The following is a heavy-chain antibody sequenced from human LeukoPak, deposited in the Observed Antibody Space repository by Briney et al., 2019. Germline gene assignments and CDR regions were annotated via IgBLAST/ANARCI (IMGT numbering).Heavy chain of an antibody. CDR3: ARNGGNSDFDY. CDR2: IYHSGNT. CDR1: GDSISSSNW. D-gene: IGHD4-23*01. V-gene: IGHV4-4*02. Sequence: SGTLSLTCAVSGDSISSSNWWTWVRQPPGKGLEWIVEIYHSGNTNYNPSLKSRVTMSIDKSKNQFSLNLNSVTAADTAVYYCARNGGNSDFDYWGQGTLVTVSS. J-gene: IGHJ4*02.